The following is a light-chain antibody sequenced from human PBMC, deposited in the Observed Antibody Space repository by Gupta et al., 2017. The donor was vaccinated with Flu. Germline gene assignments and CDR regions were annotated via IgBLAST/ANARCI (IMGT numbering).Light chain of an antibody. CDR1: QGIRSH. V-gene: IGKV1-9*01. Sequence: GDRVTITYRASQGIRSHLAWYQQKPGTAPNLLIYDISTLQTGVSSRFSGSGSGTEFTLTISSLQPEDFATYYCQHLQSYPLTFGGGTKVEIK. CDR2: DIS. J-gene: IGKJ4*01. CDR3: QHLQSYPLT.